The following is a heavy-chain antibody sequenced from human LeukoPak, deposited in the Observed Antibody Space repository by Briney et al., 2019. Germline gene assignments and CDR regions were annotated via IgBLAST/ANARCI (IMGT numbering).Heavy chain of an antibody. CDR2: INPSGGST. J-gene: IGHJ5*02. CDR1: GYTFTSYY. Sequence: ASVKVSCKASGYTFTSYYMHWVRQAPGQGLEWMGIINPSGGSTSYAQKFQGRVTMTRDTSTSTVYMELSSLRSEDTAVYYCARAPQYCSGGSCYPEHWIDPWGQGTLVTDSS. D-gene: IGHD2-15*01. CDR3: ARAPQYCSGGSCYPEHWIDP. V-gene: IGHV1-46*01.